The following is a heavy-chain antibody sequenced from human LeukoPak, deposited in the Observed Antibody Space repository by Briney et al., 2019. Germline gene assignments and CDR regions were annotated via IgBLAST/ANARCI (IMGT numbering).Heavy chain of an antibody. D-gene: IGHD3-10*01. J-gene: IGHJ4*02. CDR2: INPKSGGT. CDR3: ANLYGSGNYYVY. CDR1: GYTFTSYG. Sequence: ASVKVSCKASGYTFTSYGISWVRQAPGQGLEWMGWINPKSGGTNYAQKFQGRVTMTRDTSISTAYMELSRLRSDDTAVYYCANLYGSGNYYVYWGQGTPVTVSS. V-gene: IGHV1-2*02.